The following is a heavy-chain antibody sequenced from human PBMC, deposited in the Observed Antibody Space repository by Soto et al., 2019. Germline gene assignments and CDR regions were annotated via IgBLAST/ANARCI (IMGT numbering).Heavy chain of an antibody. Sequence: QLQLRESGPGLVKPSETLSLTCTVSGGSISGGVGGLYYWSWIRQPPGKGLEWIGYIYDSGSTYSNPALKRQVTILEYTSKNQFSLRLRSVTAAATAAYYCAKEVILLTTDWYFQLLGRGTLVTVSS. CDR2: IYDSGST. J-gene: IGHJ2*01. V-gene: IGHV4-30-4*01. CDR3: AKEVILLTTDWYFQL. CDR1: GGSISGGVGGLYY. D-gene: IGHD4-17*01.